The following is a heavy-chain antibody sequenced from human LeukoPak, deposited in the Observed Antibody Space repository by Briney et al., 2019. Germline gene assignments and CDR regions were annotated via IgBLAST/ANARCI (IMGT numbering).Heavy chain of an antibody. CDR3: AKGADSSGYDLSPFDV. CDR2: ISGDDGNT. Sequence: QPGGSLRLSCAASGFTFDDYAMHWVRQAPGKGLEWVSLISGDDGNTYYADSVKGRFTISRDNSKNSLYLQVNSLRTEDTALYYCAKGADSSGYDLSPFDVWGQGTMVTVSS. V-gene: IGHV3-43*02. D-gene: IGHD3-22*01. J-gene: IGHJ3*01. CDR1: GFTFDDYA.